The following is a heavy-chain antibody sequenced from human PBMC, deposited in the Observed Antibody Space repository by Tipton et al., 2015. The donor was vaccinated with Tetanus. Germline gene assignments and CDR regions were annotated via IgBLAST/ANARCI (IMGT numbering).Heavy chain of an antibody. Sequence: TLSLTCSVSGGSLITGGHYWSWLRQLPGKGLEWIGYIYYSGSTNYNPSLKSRVTISVDTSKNQFSLKLSSVTAADTAVYYCARGPSVAYCSGGSCPVWFDPWGQGTLVTVSS. CDR2: IYYSGST. CDR1: GGSLITGGHY. CDR3: ARGPSVAYCSGGSCPVWFDP. J-gene: IGHJ5*02. V-gene: IGHV4-61*08. D-gene: IGHD2-15*01.